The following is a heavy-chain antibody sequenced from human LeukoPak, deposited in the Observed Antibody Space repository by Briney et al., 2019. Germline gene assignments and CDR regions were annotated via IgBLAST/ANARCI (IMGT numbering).Heavy chain of an antibody. CDR2: IIPILGIA. CDR3: ATDRHYYDSSGYSVH. CDR1: GGTFSSYT. V-gene: IGHV1-69*02. D-gene: IGHD3-22*01. J-gene: IGHJ4*02. Sequence: SVKVSCKASGGTFSSYTISWVRQAPGQGLEWMGRIIPILGIANYAQKFQGRVTITTDESTSTAYMELSSLRSEDTAVYYCATDRHYYDSSGYSVHWGQGTLVTVSS.